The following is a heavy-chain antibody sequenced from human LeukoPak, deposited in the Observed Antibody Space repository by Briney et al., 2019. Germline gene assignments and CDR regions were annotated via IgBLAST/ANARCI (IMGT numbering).Heavy chain of an antibody. J-gene: IGHJ4*02. CDR3: ARISRGYYYDSSGYYRAFGY. D-gene: IGHD3-22*01. Sequence: ASVKVSCKASGYTFTSYDINWVRQATGQGLEWMGWMNPNSGNTGYAQKFQGRVTMTRNTSISTAYMELSSLRSEDTAVYYCARISRGYYYDSSGYYRAFGYWGQGTLVTVSS. CDR1: GYTFTSYD. CDR2: MNPNSGNT. V-gene: IGHV1-8*01.